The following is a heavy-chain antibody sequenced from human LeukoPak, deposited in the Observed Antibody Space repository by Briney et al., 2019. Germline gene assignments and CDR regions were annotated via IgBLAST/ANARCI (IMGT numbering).Heavy chain of an antibody. CDR1: GFTFSDYY. D-gene: IGHD1-1*01. CDR3: ARGGTGPYGMDV. V-gene: IGHV3-11*01. J-gene: IGHJ6*02. CDR2: ISSSGNTI. Sequence: PEGSLRLSCAASGFTFSDYYMSWIRQAPGKGLEWVSYISSSGNTIYYADSVKGRFTISRDSAKNSLYLQLNSLRVEDTAVYYCARGGTGPYGMDVWGQGTTVTVSS.